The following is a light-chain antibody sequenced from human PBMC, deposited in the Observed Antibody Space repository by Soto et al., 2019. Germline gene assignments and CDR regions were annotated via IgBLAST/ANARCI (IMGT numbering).Light chain of an antibody. J-gene: IGKJ5*01. CDR3: QQRNIWPPVT. CDR2: KAS. V-gene: IGKV1-5*03. CDR1: QTISSW. Sequence: DIQMTQSPSSLSASVGDRVTITCRASQTISSWLAWYQQKPGKAPKLLIYKASTLKSGIPARFSGSGSGTDFTLTISSLEPEDSAVYYCQQRNIWPPVTFGHGTRLEIK.